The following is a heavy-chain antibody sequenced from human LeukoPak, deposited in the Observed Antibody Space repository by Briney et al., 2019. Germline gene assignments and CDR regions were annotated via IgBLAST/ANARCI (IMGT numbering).Heavy chain of an antibody. CDR2: IDPSDSYT. CDR1: GYSFTSYW. V-gene: IGHV5-10-1*01. D-gene: IGHD6-13*01. J-gene: IGHJ3*02. CDR3: ATLHISDEQNAFDI. Sequence: GESLKIYCKGSGYSFTSYWISWVRQMPGKGLEWMGRIDPSDSYTNYSPSFQGHVTISADKSISTAYLQWSSLKASDTAMYYCATLHISDEQNAFDIWGQGTMVTVSS.